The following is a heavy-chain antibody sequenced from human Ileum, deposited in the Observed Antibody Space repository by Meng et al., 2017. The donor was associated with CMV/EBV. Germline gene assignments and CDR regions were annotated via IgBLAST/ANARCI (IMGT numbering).Heavy chain of an antibody. V-gene: IGHV4-30-4*01. J-gene: IGHJ4*02. CDR3: ARVWGIAVRPLDY. D-gene: IGHD6-6*01. CDR2: LHDSGST. Sequence: GQLKESGQGLGKPPQTPSLTCTVSGDSISSGHYYWSWIRQTPGKGLEWIGHLHDSGSTYYNPSLQSRVTISVDTSKNQFSLKLSSVTAADTAVYYCARVWGIAVRPLDYWGQGTLVTVSS. CDR1: GDSISSGHYY.